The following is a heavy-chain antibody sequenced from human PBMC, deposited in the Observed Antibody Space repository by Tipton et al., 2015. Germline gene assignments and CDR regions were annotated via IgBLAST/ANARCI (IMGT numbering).Heavy chain of an antibody. V-gene: IGHV3-21*01. CDR3: ARDGSRGSSSGGMDV. CDR1: EFISSNNW. D-gene: IGHD6-13*01. CDR2: ISSSSSYI. J-gene: IGHJ6*02. Sequence: SLRLSCAASEFISSNNWMSWVRQAPGKGLEWVSSISSSSSYIYYADSVKGRFTISRDNAKNSLYLQMSSLRAEDTAVFYCARDGSRGSSSGGMDVWGQGTTVTVSS.